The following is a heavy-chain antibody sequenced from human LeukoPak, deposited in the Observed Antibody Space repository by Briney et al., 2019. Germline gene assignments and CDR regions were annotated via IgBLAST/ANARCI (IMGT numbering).Heavy chain of an antibody. D-gene: IGHD3-10*01. V-gene: IGHV1-24*01. CDR2: FDPEDGET. Sequence: ASVKVSCKVSGYTLTELSMHWVRQAPGKGLEWMGGFDPEDGETIYAQKFQGRVTMTEDTSTDTAYMELSSLRSEDTAVYYCASSQRPILLTRGSYYYMDVWGKGTTVTVSS. J-gene: IGHJ6*03. CDR1: GYTLTELS. CDR3: ASSQRPILLTRGSYYYMDV.